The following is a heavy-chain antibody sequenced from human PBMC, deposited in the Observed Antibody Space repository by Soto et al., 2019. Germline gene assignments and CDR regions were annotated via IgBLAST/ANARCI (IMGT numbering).Heavy chain of an antibody. V-gene: IGHV1-24*01. Sequence: QVQLVQSGAEVKKPGASVKVSCKVSGYTLTELSMHWVRQAPGKGLEWMGGFDPEDGETIYAQKFQGRVTMTEDTSTDTDYMELSSLRSEDTAVYYCATGAGIASGWPPSVAFDIWGQGTMVTVSS. J-gene: IGHJ3*02. CDR3: ATGAGIASGWPPSVAFDI. CDR2: FDPEDGET. CDR1: GYTLTELS. D-gene: IGHD6-25*01.